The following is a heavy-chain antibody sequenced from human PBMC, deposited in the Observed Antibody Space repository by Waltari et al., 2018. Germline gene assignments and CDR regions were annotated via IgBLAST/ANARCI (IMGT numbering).Heavy chain of an antibody. CDR1: GVSITSNTHY. J-gene: IGHJ3*01. D-gene: IGHD5-12*01. CDR3: ATYIGASVGTAAFDV. V-gene: IGHV4-39*01. Sequence: QLQLQESGPRLVRPSETLSLICRVSGVSITSNTHYWAWIRQSHGQGLEWSGTVSYSGTTYISPSLKSRVSVSRDTSKNQVSLILGSVTAADMAVYYCATYIGASVGTAAFDVWGQGTMVTVSS. CDR2: VSYSGTT.